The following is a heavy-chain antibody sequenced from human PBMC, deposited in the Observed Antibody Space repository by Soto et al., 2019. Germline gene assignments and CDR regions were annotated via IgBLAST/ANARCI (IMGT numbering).Heavy chain of an antibody. J-gene: IGHJ4*02. V-gene: IGHV1-69*02. CDR3: ARGWCSSTSCRYYFDY. CDR2: IIPILGIA. Sequence: QVQLVQSGAEVKKPGSSVKVSCKASGGTFSSYTISWVRQAPGQGLEWMGRIIPILGIANYAQKFQGRVTITADKSTSTAYMELSSLRSEDTAVYYCARGWCSSTSCRYYFDYWGQGTLVTVSS. D-gene: IGHD2-2*01. CDR1: GGTFSSYT.